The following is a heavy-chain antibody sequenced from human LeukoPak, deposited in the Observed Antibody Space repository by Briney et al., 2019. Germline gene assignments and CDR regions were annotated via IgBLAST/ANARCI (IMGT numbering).Heavy chain of an antibody. V-gene: IGHV1-2*02. J-gene: IGHJ5*02. D-gene: IGHD1-26*01. Sequence: ASVKVSCKASGYTFTGYHMHWVRQAPGQGLEWMGWINPNSGGTNYAQKFQGRVTMTRDTSISTAYMELSRLRSDDAAVYYCARDPYSGSYNTNWFDPWGQGTLVTVSS. CDR2: INPNSGGT. CDR1: GYTFTGYH. CDR3: ARDPYSGSYNTNWFDP.